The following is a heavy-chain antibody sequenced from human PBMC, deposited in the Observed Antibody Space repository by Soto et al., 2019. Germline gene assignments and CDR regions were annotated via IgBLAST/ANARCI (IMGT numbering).Heavy chain of an antibody. D-gene: IGHD1-26*01. Sequence: QVQLVQSGAEVKKPGSSVKVSCKASGGTFSSYAISWVRQAPGQGLEWMGGIIPIFGTANYAQKFQGRVTITADKSTSTAYMELSSLRSEDTAVYYCVSSGVGAIHPYYYYYGMDVWGQGTTVTVSS. CDR1: GGTFSSYA. CDR2: IIPIFGTA. V-gene: IGHV1-69*06. CDR3: VSSGVGAIHPYYYYYGMDV. J-gene: IGHJ6*02.